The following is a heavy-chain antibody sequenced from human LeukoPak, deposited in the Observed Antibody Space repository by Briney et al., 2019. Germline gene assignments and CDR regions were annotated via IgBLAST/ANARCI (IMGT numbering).Heavy chain of an antibody. V-gene: IGHV3-23*01. CDR3: ATRPRDSSGYYLGAFDG. CDR1: GFTFSSYA. Sequence: GGSLRLTCEASGFTFSSYAMAWVRQAPGKGLDWVSVIGASGADTYYSDSAKGRFTVSRDNSKDTLFLHMSSLRAEDTAVYFCATRPRDSSGYYLGAFDGWGQGTTVTVSS. D-gene: IGHD3-22*01. CDR2: IGASGADT. J-gene: IGHJ3*01.